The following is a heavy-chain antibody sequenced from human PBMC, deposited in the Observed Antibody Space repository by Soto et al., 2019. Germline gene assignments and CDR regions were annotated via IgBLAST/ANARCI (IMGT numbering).Heavy chain of an antibody. CDR2: ISYDGSNK. D-gene: IGHD3-22*01. CDR1: GFTFSSYG. Sequence: GGSLRLSCAASGFTFSSYGMHWVRQAPGKGLEWVAVISYDGSNKYYADSVKGRFTISRDNSKNTLYLQMNSLRAEDTAVYYCAKDQDSSGFPDAFDIWGQGTMVTVSS. CDR3: AKDQDSSGFPDAFDI. V-gene: IGHV3-30*18. J-gene: IGHJ3*02.